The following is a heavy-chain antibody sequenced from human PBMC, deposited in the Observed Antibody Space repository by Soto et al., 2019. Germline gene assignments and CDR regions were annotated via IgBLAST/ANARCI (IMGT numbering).Heavy chain of an antibody. CDR1: GGTFSSYA. V-gene: IGHV1-69*13. Sequence: SVKVSCKASGGTFSSYAISWVRQAPGQGLEWMGGIIPIFGTANYAQKFQGRVTITADESTSTAYMELSSLRSEDTAVYYCARGIIVVVPAAIGRATEGFDPWGQGTLVTVSS. CDR3: ARGIIVVVPAAIGRATEGFDP. J-gene: IGHJ5*02. D-gene: IGHD2-2*01. CDR2: IIPIFGTA.